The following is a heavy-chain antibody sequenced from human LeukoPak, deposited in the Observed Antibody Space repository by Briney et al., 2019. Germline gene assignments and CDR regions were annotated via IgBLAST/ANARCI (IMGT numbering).Heavy chain of an antibody. D-gene: IGHD3-16*01. CDR1: GYTFTGYY. CDR3: ARDRGFGDDP. Sequence: GASVKVSCKTSGYTFTGYYPHWVRQAPGQGLEWMGWINPKNGDTKYAQNFQGRVTMTRDTSISTAYMDLISLKSDDTAVYFCARDRGFGDDPWGQGTLVTASS. V-gene: IGHV1-2*02. CDR2: INPKNGDT. J-gene: IGHJ5*02.